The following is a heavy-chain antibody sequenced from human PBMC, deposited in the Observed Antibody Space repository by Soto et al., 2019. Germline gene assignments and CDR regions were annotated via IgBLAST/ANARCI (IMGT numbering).Heavy chain of an antibody. CDR1: GYTFTSYA. D-gene: IGHD3-22*01. Sequence: ASVKVSCKASGYTFTSYAMHWVRQAPGQRLEWMGWINAGNGNTKYSQKFQGRVTITRDTSASTAYMELSSLRSEDTAVYYCARVWSSGYYYGAEHFQHWGQRPLVTVSS. CDR3: ARVWSSGYYYGAEHFQH. J-gene: IGHJ1*01. V-gene: IGHV1-3*01. CDR2: INAGNGNT.